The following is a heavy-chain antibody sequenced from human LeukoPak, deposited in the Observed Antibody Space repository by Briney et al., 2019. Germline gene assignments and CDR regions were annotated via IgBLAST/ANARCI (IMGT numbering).Heavy chain of an antibody. CDR3: ATTQGDGPDY. V-gene: IGHV1-69-2*01. CDR2: VDPADGET. J-gene: IGHJ4*02. D-gene: IGHD3-16*01. Sequence: GATVKISCKPSGCTFTDYYIHWVQQAPGKGLDWMGRVDPADGETLYAEKFQGRVSFITDSSTDTAYMELSSLRPEDTAVYYCATTQGDGPDYWGQGTLVTVSS. CDR1: GCTFTDYY.